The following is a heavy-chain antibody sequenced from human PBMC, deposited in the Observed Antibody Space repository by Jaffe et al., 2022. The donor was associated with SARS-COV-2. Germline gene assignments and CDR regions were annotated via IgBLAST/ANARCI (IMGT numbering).Heavy chain of an antibody. CDR3: ARGVVPAVIGGGYYYYGMDV. J-gene: IGHJ6*02. Sequence: EVQLAESGGGLVQPGGSLRLSCAASGFIFTNNWMHWVRQAPGKGLVWVARINSDGTSTRYADSVKGRFTISRDNAKNTVSLQMTSLRAEDTAVYYCARGVVPAVIGGGYYYYGMDVWGQGTTVTVSS. CDR2: INSDGTST. CDR1: GFIFTNNW. V-gene: IGHV3-74*01. D-gene: IGHD2-2*02.